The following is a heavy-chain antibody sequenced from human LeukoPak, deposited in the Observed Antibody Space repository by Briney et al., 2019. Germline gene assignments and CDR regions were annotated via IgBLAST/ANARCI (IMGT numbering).Heavy chain of an antibody. V-gene: IGHV3-48*03. CDR2: ISSSGSTI. D-gene: IGHD6-13*01. Sequence: GGSLRLSCAASGFTFSSYEMNWVRQAPGKGLEWVSYISSSGSTIYYADSVKGRFTISRDNAKNSLYLQMNSLRAEDTAVYHCARERAAGPWALYYYYYYGMDVWGQGTTVTVSS. J-gene: IGHJ6*02. CDR1: GFTFSSYE. CDR3: ARERAAGPWALYYYYYYGMDV.